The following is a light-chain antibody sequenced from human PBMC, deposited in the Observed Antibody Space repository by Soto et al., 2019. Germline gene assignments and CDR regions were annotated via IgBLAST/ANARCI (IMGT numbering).Light chain of an antibody. J-gene: IGKJ5*01. V-gene: IGKV3-20*01. CDR2: GAS. CDR1: QSVSSSY. CDR3: QQYGSAPRT. Sequence: EIVLTQSPGTLSLSPGERATLSCRASQSVSSSYLAWYQQKLGQAPRLLIYGASSRATGIPDRISGSGSGTDFTLTSSRLEPEDFAVYYCQQYGSAPRTFGQGTRLEIK.